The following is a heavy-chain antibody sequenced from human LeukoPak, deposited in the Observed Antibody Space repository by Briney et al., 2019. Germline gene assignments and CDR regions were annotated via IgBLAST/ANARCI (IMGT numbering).Heavy chain of an antibody. J-gene: IGHJ4*02. CDR3: AKKDSNGYYSPFDH. Sequence: GGSLRLSCGASGFTFSGYAMSWVRQAPGKGLEWVSAISYSGASTYYADSVKGRFTISRDNSKNTLYLQMNTLRAEDTAVYYCAKKDSNGYYSPFDHWGQGTLVTVSS. V-gene: IGHV3-23*01. D-gene: IGHD3-22*01. CDR1: GFTFSGYA. CDR2: ISYSGAST.